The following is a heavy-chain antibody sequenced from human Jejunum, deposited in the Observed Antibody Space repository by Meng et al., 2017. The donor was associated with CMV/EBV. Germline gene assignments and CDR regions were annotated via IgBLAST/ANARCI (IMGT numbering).Heavy chain of an antibody. J-gene: IGHJ5*02. D-gene: IGHD3-10*01. V-gene: IGHV4-30-4*08. CDR1: GDSISNGDYY. Sequence: QVQLQESGPGLVKPSQPLSPTCPVSGDSISNGDYYWGWIRQTPGKGLEWIGYIYYSGSTYFNPSLDSRLTMSVDTSKNQFSLKLSSMTAADTAVYYCARSVRPKRWFDLGGPGTLVTVS. CDR2: IYYSGST. CDR3: ARSVRPKRWFDL.